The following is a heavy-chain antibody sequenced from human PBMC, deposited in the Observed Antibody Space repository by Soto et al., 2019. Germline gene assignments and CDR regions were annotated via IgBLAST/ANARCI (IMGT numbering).Heavy chain of an antibody. CDR1: GFTFSSYW. Sequence: GGSLRLSCAASGFTFSSYWMSWVRQAPGKGLEWVANIKQDGSEKYYVDSVKGRFTISRDNAKNSLYLQMNSLRAEDTAVYYCARTPPPPYYDFWSGYLAYMDVRGKGTTVTVSS. V-gene: IGHV3-7*01. J-gene: IGHJ6*03. CDR3: ARTPPPPYYDFWSGYLAYMDV. CDR2: IKQDGSEK. D-gene: IGHD3-3*01.